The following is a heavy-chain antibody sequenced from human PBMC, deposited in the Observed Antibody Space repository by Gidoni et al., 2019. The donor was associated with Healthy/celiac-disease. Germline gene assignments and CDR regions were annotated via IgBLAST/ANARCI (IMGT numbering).Heavy chain of an antibody. CDR2: IYPGDSDT. CDR3: ARSRYDYVWGSSNALFDY. J-gene: IGHJ4*02. CDR1: GYSFTSYW. D-gene: IGHD3-16*01. V-gene: IGHV5-51*01. Sequence: EVQLVQSGAEVKKPGESLKISCKGSGYSFTSYWIGWVRQMPGKGLEWMGIIYPGDSDTRYSPSFQGQVTISADKSISTAYLQWSSLKASDTAMYYCARSRYDYVWGSSNALFDYWGQGTLVTVSS.